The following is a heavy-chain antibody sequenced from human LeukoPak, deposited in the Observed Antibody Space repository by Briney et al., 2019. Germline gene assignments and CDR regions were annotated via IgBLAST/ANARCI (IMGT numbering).Heavy chain of an antibody. J-gene: IGHJ4*02. CDR1: GFTFDDYA. CDR2: LSGTGHST. Sequence: GGSLRLSCAASGFTFDDYAMHWVRQAPGKGLEWVSTLSGTGHSTHYADSVKGRFTISRDNSKNTLYLQMNSLRAEDTAVYYCARSPYDSSGYYYQVTYYFDYWGQGTLVTVSS. V-gene: IGHV3-23*01. CDR3: ARSPYDSSGYYYQVTYYFDY. D-gene: IGHD3-22*01.